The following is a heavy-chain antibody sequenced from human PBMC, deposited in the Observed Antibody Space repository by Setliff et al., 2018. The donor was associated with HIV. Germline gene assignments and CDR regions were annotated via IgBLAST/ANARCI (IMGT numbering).Heavy chain of an antibody. CDR1: GYIFTNQY. CDR3: AKDGGEVY. D-gene: IGHD2-21*01. J-gene: IGHJ4*02. CDR2: ISPHNGNT. Sequence: GASVKVSCKASGYIFTNQYITWVRQAPGQGLEWMGWISPHNGNTKYGEKFQARVTMTADTSTTAAYMELSRLTSDDTAVYYCAKDGGEVYWGQGTLVTVSS. V-gene: IGHV1-18*01.